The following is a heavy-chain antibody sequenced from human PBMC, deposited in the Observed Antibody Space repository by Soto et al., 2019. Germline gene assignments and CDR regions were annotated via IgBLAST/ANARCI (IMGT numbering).Heavy chain of an antibody. Sequence: QVQLMQSGAEVKKPGASVKVSCKASGDTFTDYYIHWVRQAPGQGLEWMGTVNPNGGHTTYAQHFLGRVTMTRDPSTSTLYMELTSLTSDDTAIYYCARGGHVVVVTAALDYWGQGTLVTVSS. V-gene: IGHV1-46*01. CDR3: ARGGHVVVVTAALDY. CDR1: GDTFTDYY. CDR2: VNPNGGHT. J-gene: IGHJ4*02. D-gene: IGHD2-21*02.